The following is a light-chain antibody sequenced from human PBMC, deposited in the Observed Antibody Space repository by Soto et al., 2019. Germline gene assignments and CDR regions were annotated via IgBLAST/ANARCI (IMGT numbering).Light chain of an antibody. V-gene: IGLV2-23*02. CDR3: CSYAGSSSAYF. J-gene: IGLJ1*01. CDR1: SSDGGSYNV. CDR2: EVS. Sequence: QSALTQPASVSGSPGQSVTISCTGSSSDGGSYNVVSWYQQHPGKAPKLLIYEVSKRPSGVSDRFSGSKSGNTASLTISGLQAEDEADYHCCSYAGSSSAYFFGTGTKLTVL.